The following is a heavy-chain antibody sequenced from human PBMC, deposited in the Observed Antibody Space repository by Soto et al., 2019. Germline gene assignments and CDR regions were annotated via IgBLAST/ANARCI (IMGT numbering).Heavy chain of an antibody. CDR3: ARSRFASLDY. J-gene: IGHJ4*02. Sequence: SETLSLTCAVYGGSFSGYYWSWIRQPPGKGLEWIGEVNHSGSTNYNPSLKSRVTISVDTSKNQFSLKLSSVNAADTAVYYCARSRFASLDYWGQGTLVTVSS. CDR1: GGSFSGYY. D-gene: IGHD3-10*01. CDR2: VNHSGST. V-gene: IGHV4-34*01.